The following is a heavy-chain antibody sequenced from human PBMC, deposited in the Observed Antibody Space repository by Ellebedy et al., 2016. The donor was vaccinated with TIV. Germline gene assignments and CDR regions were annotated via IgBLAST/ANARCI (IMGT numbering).Heavy chain of an antibody. CDR1: GFMFNTYA. J-gene: IGHJ6*02. CDR3: ARYCSGGSCLSTGCYYGMDV. V-gene: IGHV3-23*01. D-gene: IGHD2-15*01. CDR2: ISGSGGTT. Sequence: GESLKISCAASGFMFNTYAMSWVCQAPGRGLEWVSTISGSGGTTYYVDSMKGRFTISRDNSKNTLYLQINSLRAEDTAVYYCARYCSGGSCLSTGCYYGMDVWGQGTTVAVPS.